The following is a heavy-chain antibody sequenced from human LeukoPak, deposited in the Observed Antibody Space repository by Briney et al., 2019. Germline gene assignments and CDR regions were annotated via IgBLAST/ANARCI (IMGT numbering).Heavy chain of an antibody. CDR2: IWYDGSNK. J-gene: IGHJ4*02. Sequence: PGGSLRLSCAASGFTFSSYGMHWVRQAPGKGLEWVAVIWYDGSNKYYADSVKGRFTISRDNSKNTLYLQMNSLRAEDTAVYYCARDLDGYSSSSPCGDYWGQGTLVTVSS. D-gene: IGHD6-6*01. CDR3: ARDLDGYSSSSPCGDY. V-gene: IGHV3-33*08. CDR1: GFTFSSYG.